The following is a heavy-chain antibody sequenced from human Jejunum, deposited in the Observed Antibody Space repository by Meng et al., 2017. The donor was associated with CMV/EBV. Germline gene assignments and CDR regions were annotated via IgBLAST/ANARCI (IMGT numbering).Heavy chain of an antibody. Sequence: QVQQPESGPGLVKPSETLSLTCSVSGGSINTYYWGWIRQSPGKGLEWIGNIYNYGGTYYNPSLKSRVTISTDTSKNEFSLRLKSVTAADTAVYYCVRHGDCSSGSCYYHWFDPWGQGSLVTVSS. CDR1: GGSINTYY. J-gene: IGHJ5*02. CDR2: IYNYGGT. CDR3: VRHGDCSSGSCYYHWFDP. D-gene: IGHD2-2*01. V-gene: IGHV4-59*08.